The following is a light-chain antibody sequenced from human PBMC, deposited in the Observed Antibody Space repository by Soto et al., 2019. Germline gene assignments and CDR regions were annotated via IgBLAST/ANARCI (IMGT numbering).Light chain of an antibody. CDR2: TAS. V-gene: IGKV1-39*01. Sequence: DIQMTQSPSSLSASVGDRVTITCRASQRANTYLNWYQQKPGTDPKRLIYTASTLQSGVPPRFSGSGSGTHLTLTISSLQPEDFATYYLQQSYKNPRTFGPGTKVEIK. CDR1: QRANTY. CDR3: QQSYKNPRT. J-gene: IGKJ3*01.